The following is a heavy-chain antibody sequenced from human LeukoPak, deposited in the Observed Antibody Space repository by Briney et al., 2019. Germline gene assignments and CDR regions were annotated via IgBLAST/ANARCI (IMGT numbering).Heavy chain of an antibody. J-gene: IGHJ5*02. CDR1: GGSFSGYY. V-gene: IGHV4-34*01. CDR3: AAKGPVRLLWSYNWFDP. CDR2: VNHSGST. D-gene: IGHD3-10*01. Sequence: SETLSLTCAVYGGSFSGYYWSWIRQPPGKGLEWIGEVNHSGSTNYNPSLKSRVTISVDTSKNQFSLKLSSVTAADTAVYYCAAKGPVRLLWSYNWFDPWGQGTLVTVSS.